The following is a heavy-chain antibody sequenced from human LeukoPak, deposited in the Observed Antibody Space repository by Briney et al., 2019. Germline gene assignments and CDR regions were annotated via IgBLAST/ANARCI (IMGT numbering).Heavy chain of an antibody. D-gene: IGHD6-13*01. CDR1: GFTFSSYA. CDR2: ISYDGSNK. J-gene: IGHJ4*02. CDR3: AREPYSSSWYELDY. V-gene: IGHV3-30*04. Sequence: GGSLRLSCAASGFTFSSYAMHWVRQAPGKGLEWVAVISYDGSNKYYADSVKGRFTISRDNSKNALYLQMNSLRAEDTAVYYCAREPYSSSWYELDYWAREPWSPSPQ.